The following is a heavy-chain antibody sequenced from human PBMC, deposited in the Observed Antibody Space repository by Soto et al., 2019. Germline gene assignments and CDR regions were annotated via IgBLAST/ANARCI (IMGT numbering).Heavy chain of an antibody. J-gene: IGHJ4*02. CDR2: INHSGST. CDR1: GGSFSGYY. CDR3: AGTYYYDSSGFWPL. D-gene: IGHD3-22*01. V-gene: IGHV4-34*01. Sequence: SETLSLTCAVYGGSFSGYYWSWIRQPPGKGLEWIGEINHSGSTNYNPSLKSRVTISVDTSKNQFSLKLSSVTAADTAVYYCAGTYYYDSSGFWPLWGQGTLVTVSS.